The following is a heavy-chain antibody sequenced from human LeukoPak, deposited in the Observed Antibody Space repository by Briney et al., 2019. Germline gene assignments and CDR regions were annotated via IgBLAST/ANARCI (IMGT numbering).Heavy chain of an antibody. CDR2: ISSSSSYI. CDR3: ARGGAPHYYYYMDV. CDR1: GFTFSSYS. V-gene: IGHV3-21*01. Sequence: GGSLRLSCAASGFTFSSYSMNWVRQAPGKGLEWVSSISSSSSYIYYADSVKGRFTISRDNAKNSLYLQMNSLRAEDTAVYYCARGGAPHYYYYMDVWGKGTRSPSP. J-gene: IGHJ6*03. D-gene: IGHD1-26*01.